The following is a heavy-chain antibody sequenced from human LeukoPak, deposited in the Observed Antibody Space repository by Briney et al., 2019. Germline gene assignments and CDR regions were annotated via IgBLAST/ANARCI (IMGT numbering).Heavy chain of an antibody. D-gene: IGHD2-21*01. V-gene: IGHV3-30*02. CDR3: AKDSVVLVIGPLGY. CDR1: GFTFSSYG. CDR2: VRYDGSNK. J-gene: IGHJ4*02. Sequence: GGSLRLSCATSGFTFSSYGMHWFRQAPAKGLEGVAFVRYDGSNKYYADSVKGRFTISRDNSKNTLYLQMNSLRVEDTAVYYCAKDSVVLVIGPLGYWGQGTLVTVSS.